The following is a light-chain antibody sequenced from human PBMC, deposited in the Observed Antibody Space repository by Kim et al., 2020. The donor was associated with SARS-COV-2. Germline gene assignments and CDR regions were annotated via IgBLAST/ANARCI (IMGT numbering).Light chain of an antibody. J-gene: IGKJ4*01. CDR1: QSVSSN. Sequence: VAPGERATLACRASQSVSSNLAWYQQRPGQAPRLLIYDASTRATGSPARFSGSGSGTEFTLTISSLQSEDFAVYYCQQYNNWPLTFGGGTKVDIK. CDR2: DAS. CDR3: QQYNNWPLT. V-gene: IGKV3-15*01.